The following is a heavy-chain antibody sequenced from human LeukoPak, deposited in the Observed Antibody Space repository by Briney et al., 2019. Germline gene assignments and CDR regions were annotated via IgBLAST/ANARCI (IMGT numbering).Heavy chain of an antibody. CDR3: AKRFEILLWFGELLVPSPFDY. CDR2: IWYDGSNK. D-gene: IGHD3-10*01. CDR1: GFTFSSYG. V-gene: IGHV3-33*06. Sequence: GGSLRLSCAASGFTFSSYGMHWVRQAPGKGLEWVAVIWYDGSNKYYADSVKGRFTISRDNSKNTLYLQMNSLRAEDTAVYYCAKRFEILLWFGELLVPSPFDYWGQGTLVTVSS. J-gene: IGHJ4*02.